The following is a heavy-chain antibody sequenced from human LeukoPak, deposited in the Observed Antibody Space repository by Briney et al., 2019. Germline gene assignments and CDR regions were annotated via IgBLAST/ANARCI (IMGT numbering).Heavy chain of an antibody. Sequence: GGSLRLSCAASGFSFTSAAMTWVRHAPGKGLEWVSLISSSGANTYYADSVKGRFTISRDNSKSTLYLQMNSLRGEDTAIYYCAKDMQGSYWGQGTLVTVSS. V-gene: IGHV3-23*01. CDR1: GFSFTSAA. J-gene: IGHJ4*02. CDR3: AKDMQGSY. D-gene: IGHD2-2*01. CDR2: ISSSGANT.